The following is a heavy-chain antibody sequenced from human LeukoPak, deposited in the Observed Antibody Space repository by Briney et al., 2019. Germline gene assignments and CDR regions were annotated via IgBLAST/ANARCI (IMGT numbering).Heavy chain of an antibody. CDR2: TYYRSKWSY. J-gene: IGHJ3*01. CDR1: GDSVSTNSAT. CDR3: ARRGASGWWAFDV. D-gene: IGHD6-19*01. Sequence: SQTLSPTYAISGDSVSTNSATWNWIRQSPSRGLEWLGRTYYRSKWSYDYALSVKSRITLSPDSSKNQFSLHLNSVTPEDTAVYYCARRGASGWWAFDVWGPGTMVTVSS. V-gene: IGHV6-1*01.